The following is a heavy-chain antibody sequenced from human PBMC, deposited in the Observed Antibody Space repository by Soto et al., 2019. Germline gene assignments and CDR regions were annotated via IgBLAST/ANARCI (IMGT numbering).Heavy chain of an antibody. CDR3: AREPRREWELLGLEY. J-gene: IGHJ4*02. CDR1: GGTFSSYA. V-gene: IGHV1-69*01. Sequence: QVQLVQSGAEVKKPGSSLKLSCTASGGTFSSYAISWVRQAPGQGLEWMGGIIPIFGRANYAQRLQGRITITADESTNPDYMQLSSVRPEDKTVYYGAREPRREWELLGLEYWGQGTLVTVSS. CDR2: IIPIFGRA. D-gene: IGHD1-26*01.